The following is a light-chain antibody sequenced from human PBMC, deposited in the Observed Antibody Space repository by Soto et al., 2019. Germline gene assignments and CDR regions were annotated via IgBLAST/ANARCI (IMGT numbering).Light chain of an antibody. CDR2: GAS. CDR3: QKYGSSPLN. CDR1: QSVSSSY. Sequence: EIVITHSPGTLSLSPGEGATLSCRASQSVSSSYLAWYQQKPGQAPRLLIYGASSRATGIPDRFSGGGSGTDCTLTINRLEPEDFAVYFCQKYGSSPLNFGGGTKVDIK. J-gene: IGKJ4*01. V-gene: IGKV3-20*01.